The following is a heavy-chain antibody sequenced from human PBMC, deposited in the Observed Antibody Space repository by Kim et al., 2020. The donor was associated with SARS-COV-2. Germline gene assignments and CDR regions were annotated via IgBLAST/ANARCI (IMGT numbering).Heavy chain of an antibody. D-gene: IGHD4-17*01. V-gene: IGHV4-39*01. CDR2: IYYSGST. J-gene: IGHJ4*02. CDR3: AGLGDYLDY. CDR1: GGSISSSSYY. Sequence: SETLSLTCTVSGGSISSSSYYWGWIRQPPGKGLEWIGSIYYSGSTYYNPSLKSRVTISVDTSKNQFSLKLSSVTAADTAVYYCAGLGDYLDYWGQGTLVTVSS.